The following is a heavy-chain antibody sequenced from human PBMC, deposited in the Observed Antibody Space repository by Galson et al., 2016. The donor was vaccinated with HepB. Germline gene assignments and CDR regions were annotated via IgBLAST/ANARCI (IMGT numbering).Heavy chain of an antibody. J-gene: IGHJ4*02. V-gene: IGHV4-61*02. CDR1: GGSISSGSYF. CDR3: AVWFGDVNY. D-gene: IGHD3-10*01. Sequence: TLSLTCTVSGGSISSGSYFCNWIRQPAGKGLEWIGSMFTSGNSNYNPSLRSRVTISLDTSKNQFFLKMGSVTAADPAVYYCAVWFGDVNYWGQGILVTVSS. CDR2: MFTSGNS.